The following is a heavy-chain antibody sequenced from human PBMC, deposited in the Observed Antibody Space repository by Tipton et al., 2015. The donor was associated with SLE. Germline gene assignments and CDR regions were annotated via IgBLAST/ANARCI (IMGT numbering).Heavy chain of an antibody. Sequence: SLRLSCAASGFTFSSYAMHWVRQAPGKGLEWVAVISYDGSNKYYADSVKGRFTISRDNSKNTLYPQMNSLRAEDTAVYYCARGSEPPAAYYFDYWGQGTLVTVSS. V-gene: IGHV3-30*04. CDR2: ISYDGSNK. CDR3: ARGSEPPAAYYFDY. CDR1: GFTFSSYA. D-gene: IGHD6-13*01. J-gene: IGHJ4*02.